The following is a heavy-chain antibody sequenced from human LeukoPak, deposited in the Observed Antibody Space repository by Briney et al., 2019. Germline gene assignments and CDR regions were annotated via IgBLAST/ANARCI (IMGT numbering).Heavy chain of an antibody. V-gene: IGHV3-30*04. Sequence: GGSLRLSCAASGFTFSSFAMHWVRQAPGKGLEWVAVISYDGSNKYYADSVKGRFTISRDNSKNTLYLQMNSLRAEDTAVYYCARSQRGYSCGYDAFDVWGQGTMVTVSS. J-gene: IGHJ3*01. CDR3: ARSQRGYSCGYDAFDV. D-gene: IGHD5-18*01. CDR1: GFTFSSFA. CDR2: ISYDGSNK.